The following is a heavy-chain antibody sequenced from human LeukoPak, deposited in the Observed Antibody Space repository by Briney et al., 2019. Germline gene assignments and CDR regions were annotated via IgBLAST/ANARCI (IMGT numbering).Heavy chain of an antibody. CDR1: GYSFVGYG. CDR2: FNPENGNT. V-gene: IGHV1-18*01. J-gene: IGHJ4*02. D-gene: IGHD4-11*01. Sequence: ASVKVSCKASGYSFVGYGITWVRQAPGQGLEWMGWFNPENGNTNYAQKVQGRVTMTADTSTSTSYMELSSLRSEDSAVYYCARWTTTYLDYWGQGTLVTVSS. CDR3: ARWTTTYLDY.